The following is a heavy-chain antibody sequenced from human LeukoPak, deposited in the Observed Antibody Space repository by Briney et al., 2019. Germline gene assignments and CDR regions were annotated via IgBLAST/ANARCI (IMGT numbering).Heavy chain of an antibody. CDR2: ISGSGGST. V-gene: IGHV3-23*01. J-gene: IGHJ4*02. D-gene: IGHD2-15*01. Sequence: GGSLRHSCAASGFTFSSYAMSWVRQAPGKGLEWVSAISGSGGSTYYADSVKGRFTISRDNSKNTLYLQMNSLRAEDTAVYYCASPVVVVATREVDYWGQGTLVTVSS. CDR3: ASPVVVVATREVDY. CDR1: GFTFSSYA.